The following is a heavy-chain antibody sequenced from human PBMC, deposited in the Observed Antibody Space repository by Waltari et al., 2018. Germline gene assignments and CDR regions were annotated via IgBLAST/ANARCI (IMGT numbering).Heavy chain of an antibody. CDR3: ATRPHIAAAGSNYFDY. CDR1: GGSISSGGYY. D-gene: IGHD6-13*01. CDR2: IYYSGWN. Sequence: QVQLQESGPGLVKPSQTLSLTCTVSGGSISSGGYYWSWIRQHPGKGLEWIGYIYYSGWNYHNPALEVRVTISVDTSKNQFSLELSHVTAADTAVYYCATRPHIAAAGSNYFDYWGQGTLVTVSS. J-gene: IGHJ4*02. V-gene: IGHV4-31*03.